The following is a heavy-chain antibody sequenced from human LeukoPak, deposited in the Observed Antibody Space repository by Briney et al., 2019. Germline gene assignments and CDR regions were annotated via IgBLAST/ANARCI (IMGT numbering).Heavy chain of an antibody. J-gene: IGHJ3*02. D-gene: IGHD6-6*01. CDR1: GFSSSNNG. CDR3: AKDLRTIAARPVDAFDI. Sequence: GGSLRLSCAASGFSSSNNGMHWVRQAPGKGLEWVAFIRYDGSNKYYADSVKGRFTISRDNSKNTLYLQMNSLRAEDTAVYYCAKDLRTIAARPVDAFDIWGQGTMVTVSS. V-gene: IGHV3-30*02. CDR2: IRYDGSNK.